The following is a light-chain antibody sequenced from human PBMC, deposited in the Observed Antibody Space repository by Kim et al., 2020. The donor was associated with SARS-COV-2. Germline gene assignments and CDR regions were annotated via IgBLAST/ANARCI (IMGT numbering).Light chain of an antibody. CDR1: QSISSW. CDR2: DAS. CDR3: QQYNSYPMYT. J-gene: IGKJ2*01. Sequence: DMQMTQSPSTLSASVGERVTITCRASQSISSWLAWYQQKPGKAPKLLIYDASSLESGVPSRFSGSGSGTEFTLTISSLQPDDFATYYCQQYNSYPMYTFGQGTKLEI. V-gene: IGKV1-5*01.